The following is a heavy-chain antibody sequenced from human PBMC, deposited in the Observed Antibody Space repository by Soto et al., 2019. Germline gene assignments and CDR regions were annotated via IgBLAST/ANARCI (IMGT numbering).Heavy chain of an antibody. J-gene: IGHJ4*02. CDR1: GFTFSSYG. CDR3: AKDEDDSSGYYHPSDY. V-gene: IGHV3-30*18. Sequence: QVQLVESGGGVVQPGRSLRLSCAASGFTFSSYGMHWVRQAPGKGLAWVAVISYDGSNKYYADSVKGRFTISRDNSKKSLYLQMNSLRAEDTAVYYCAKDEDDSSGYYHPSDYWGQGTLVTVSS. CDR2: ISYDGSNK. D-gene: IGHD3-22*01.